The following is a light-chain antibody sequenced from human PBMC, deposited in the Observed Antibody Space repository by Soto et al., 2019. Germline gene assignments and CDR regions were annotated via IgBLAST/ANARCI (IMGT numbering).Light chain of an antibody. CDR2: GNS. CDR3: QSYDSSLSGAVV. V-gene: IGLV1-40*01. CDR1: SSNIGAGYD. Sequence: QSVLTQPPSVSGAPGQRVTISCTGSSSNIGAGYDVHWYQQLPGTAPKLLIYGNSNRPSGVPDRFSGSKSGTSASLAITGLQAEDGADYCCQSYDSSLSGAVVFGGGTKVTVL. J-gene: IGLJ2*01.